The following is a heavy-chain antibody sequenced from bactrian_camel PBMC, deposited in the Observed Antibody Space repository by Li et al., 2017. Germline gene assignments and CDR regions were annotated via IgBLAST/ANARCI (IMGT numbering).Heavy chain of an antibody. Sequence: DVQLVESGGGSVKAGGSLRLSCVWSGYTYSTFCMGWFREAPGKEREGIARMNGLGRMFYEDVVKGRFTISKDDDTKTLALIMNNLKPEDSAIYYCAVDRPTRDSTGAESWCFKSPREYPSRGQGTQVTVS. CDR1: GYTYSTFC. V-gene: IGHV3S10*01. CDR3: AVDRPTRDSTGAESWCFKSPREYPS. D-gene: IGHD2*01. J-gene: IGHJ4*01. CDR2: MNGLGRM.